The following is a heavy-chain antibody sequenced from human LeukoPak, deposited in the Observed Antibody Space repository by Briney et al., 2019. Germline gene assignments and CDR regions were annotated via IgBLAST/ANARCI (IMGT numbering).Heavy chain of an antibody. V-gene: IGHV1-2*02. CDR1: GYRFTDYF. CDR3: ATPTERLLPDY. CDR2: INPNSGDT. Sequence: ASVTVSCKASGYRFTDYFMHWARQAPGQGLEWMGWINPNSGDTDYAQKFQGRVTLTRDASIGTAYMELTRLRSDDTAVYYCATPTERLLPDYWGQGTLVTVSS. D-gene: IGHD2-15*01. J-gene: IGHJ4*02.